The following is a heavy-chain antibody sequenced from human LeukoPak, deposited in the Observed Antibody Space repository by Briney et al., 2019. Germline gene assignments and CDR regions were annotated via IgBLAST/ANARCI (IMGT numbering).Heavy chain of an antibody. J-gene: IGHJ6*04. Sequence: PGGSLRLSCAASGFTFSNYWMTWVRQAPGKGLEWVANIKQDGTEKYYVDSVKGRFTISRDNAKNSLYLQMNSPRAEDTAVYYCAELGITMIGGVWGKGTTVTISS. CDR3: AELGITMIGGV. D-gene: IGHD3-10*02. V-gene: IGHV3-7*01. CDR1: GFTFSNYW. CDR2: IKQDGTEK.